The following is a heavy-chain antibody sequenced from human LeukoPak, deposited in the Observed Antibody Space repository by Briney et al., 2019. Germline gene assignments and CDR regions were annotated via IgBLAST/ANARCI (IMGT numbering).Heavy chain of an antibody. J-gene: IGHJ4*02. CDR2: ISSSSSTI. CDR1: GFTFSSSS. D-gene: IGHD1-26*01. Sequence: PGGSLRLSCAASGFTFSSSSMNWVRQAPGKGLEWVSYISSSSSTIYYADSVKGRFTISRDNAKNSLYLQMSSLRAKDTAVYYCARALLPSGNYYFDYWGQVPLVTVAS. V-gene: IGHV3-48*04. CDR3: ARALLPSGNYYFDY.